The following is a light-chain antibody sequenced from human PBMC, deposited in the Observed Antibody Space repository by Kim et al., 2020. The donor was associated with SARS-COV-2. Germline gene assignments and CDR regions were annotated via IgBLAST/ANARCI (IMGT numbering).Light chain of an antibody. J-gene: IGLJ2*01. Sequence: GPSITLSCTGSGSDVGGYRHVSWHQQYPGKAPKIMIYDVTKRPSGVSNRFSGSKSGNTASLTISGLQAEDEADYYCSSYTSTNTLVFGGGTQLTVL. V-gene: IGLV2-14*04. CDR1: GSDVGGYRH. CDR2: DVT. CDR3: SSYTSTNTLV.